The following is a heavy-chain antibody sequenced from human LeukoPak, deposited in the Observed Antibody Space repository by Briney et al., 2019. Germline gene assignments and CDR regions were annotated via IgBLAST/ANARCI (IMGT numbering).Heavy chain of an antibody. CDR3: ARGTFDYDFWSGYPRREGYYMDV. V-gene: IGHV1-8*03. Sequence: ASVKVSCKASRYTFTSYDINWVRQATGQGLEWMGWMNPNSGNTGYAQKFQGRVTITRNTPISTAYMELSSLRSEDTAVYYCARGTFDYDFWSGYPRREGYYMDVWGKGTTVTVSS. D-gene: IGHD3-3*01. CDR1: RYTFTSYD. J-gene: IGHJ6*03. CDR2: MNPNSGNT.